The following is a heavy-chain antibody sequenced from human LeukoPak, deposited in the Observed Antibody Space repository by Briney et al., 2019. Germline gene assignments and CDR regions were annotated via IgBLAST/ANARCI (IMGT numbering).Heavy chain of an antibody. J-gene: IGHJ4*02. V-gene: IGHV3-53*01. Sequence: PGGSLRLSCAASGFSVRNNYMTWVRQAPGKGLEWVSFIYDSGDSYYADSVKRRFTIARDNSKNTVSLQMNSLRVDDTAVYYCVSHSDPLTGYSFDFWGQGILVTVAS. CDR1: GFSVRNNY. CDR2: IYDSGDS. CDR3: VSHSDPLTGYSFDF. D-gene: IGHD3-9*01.